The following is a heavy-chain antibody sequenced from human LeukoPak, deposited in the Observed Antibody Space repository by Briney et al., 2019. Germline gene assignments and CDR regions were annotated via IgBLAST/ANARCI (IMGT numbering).Heavy chain of an antibody. CDR2: LYSDYST. CDR1: GFTVSSYY. Sequence: PGGSLRLPCAASGFTVSSYYMSWVRQAPGKGLEWVSVLYSDYSTYYADSVKGRFTISRDNSKNTLYLQMNSLRAEDTAVYYCARRMTRDYFYMDVWGKGTTVTISS. J-gene: IGHJ6*03. V-gene: IGHV3-53*01. CDR3: ARRMTRDYFYMDV.